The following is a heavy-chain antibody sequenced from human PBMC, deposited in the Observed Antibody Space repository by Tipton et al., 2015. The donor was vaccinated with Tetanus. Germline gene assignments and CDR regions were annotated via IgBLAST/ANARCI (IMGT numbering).Heavy chain of an antibody. D-gene: IGHD2-15*01. CDR1: GFIFSSYG. J-gene: IGHJ4*02. V-gene: IGHV3-33*01. Sequence: CAASGFIFSSYGIHWVRQAPGKGLEWLAVSWYDGTDKYYADSVKGRFTISRGNSKNTLYLQMNSLRAEDTALYYCAREADCSGGSCFSGDFDTWGQGTQVTVSS. CDR3: AREADCSGGSCFSGDFDT. CDR2: SWYDGTDK.